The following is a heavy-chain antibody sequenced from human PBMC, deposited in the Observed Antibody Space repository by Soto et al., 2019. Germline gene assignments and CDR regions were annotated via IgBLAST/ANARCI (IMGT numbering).Heavy chain of an antibody. Sequence: QVQLQESGPGLVKPSQTLSLTCTVSGGSISSGGYYWSWIRQHPGKGLEWIGYIYYSGSTYYNPSLTSRVTIPVXTXKNQFSLKLSSVTAADTAVYYCARSGYSYGPNPLLYWGQGTLVTVSS. D-gene: IGHD5-18*01. CDR2: IYYSGST. CDR3: ARSGYSYGPNPLLY. V-gene: IGHV4-31*03. CDR1: GGSISSGGYY. J-gene: IGHJ4*02.